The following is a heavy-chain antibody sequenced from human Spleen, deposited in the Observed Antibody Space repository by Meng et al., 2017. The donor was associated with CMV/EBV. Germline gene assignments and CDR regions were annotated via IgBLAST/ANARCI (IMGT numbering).Heavy chain of an antibody. Sequence: GGSLRLSCAASGFTFSSYAMHWVRQAPGKGLEWVSYISSSGNSIYYADSVRGRFTISRDNAKNSLYLQMNSLRAEDTAVYYCAREGGYTSLYYYNGMDVWGQGTTVTVSS. CDR2: ISSSGNSI. CDR3: AREGGYTSLYYYNGMDV. CDR1: GFTFSSYA. J-gene: IGHJ6*02. D-gene: IGHD5-18*01. V-gene: IGHV3-48*03.